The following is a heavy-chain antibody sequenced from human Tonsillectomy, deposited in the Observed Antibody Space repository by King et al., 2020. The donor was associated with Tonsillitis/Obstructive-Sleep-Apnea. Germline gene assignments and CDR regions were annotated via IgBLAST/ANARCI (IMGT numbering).Heavy chain of an antibody. J-gene: IGHJ5*02. CDR1: GGSVSRGSYF. CDR2: IFHSGTT. V-gene: IGHV4-61*01. CDR3: AEPLGVQAPTSTGFDP. D-gene: IGHD3-16*01. Sequence: VQLQESGPGLVKPSETLSLTCTVSGGSVSRGSYFWSWIRQPPGKGLEWIGYIFHSGTTNYNPSLKSRVTISVDPSKNQFALKLSSVTAADTAVYYCAEPLGVQAPTSTGFDPWAREPWSPSPQ.